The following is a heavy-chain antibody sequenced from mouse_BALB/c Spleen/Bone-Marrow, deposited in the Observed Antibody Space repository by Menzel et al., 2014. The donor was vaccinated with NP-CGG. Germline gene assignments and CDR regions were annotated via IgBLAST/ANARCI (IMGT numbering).Heavy chain of an antibody. J-gene: IGHJ2*01. V-gene: IGHV5-6*01. CDR3: ARQGGYFDY. Sequence: EVQVVESGGDLVKPGGSLKLSCAASGFTFSTYGMSWVRQTPDKRLEWVATISSGGSYTYYPDSVKGRFTISRDNAKNTLYLQMSSLKSADTAMYYCARQGGYFDYWGQGTTLTVSS. CDR1: GFTFSTYG. CDR2: ISSGGSYT.